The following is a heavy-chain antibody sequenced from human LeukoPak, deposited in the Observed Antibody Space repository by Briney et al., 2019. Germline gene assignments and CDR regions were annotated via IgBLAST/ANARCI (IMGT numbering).Heavy chain of an antibody. CDR1: GYSINDGYY. CDR2: VYHSGTT. CDR3: AREHYDFWSGYHIDY. Sequence: SETLSLTCAVSGYSINDGYYWGWIRQPPGKGLEWIGSVYHSGTTYYNPSLQSRVGISADMSRNQFSLKLSSVTAADTAVYYCAREHYDFWSGYHIDYWGQGTLVTVSS. D-gene: IGHD3-3*01. J-gene: IGHJ4*02. V-gene: IGHV4-38-2*02.